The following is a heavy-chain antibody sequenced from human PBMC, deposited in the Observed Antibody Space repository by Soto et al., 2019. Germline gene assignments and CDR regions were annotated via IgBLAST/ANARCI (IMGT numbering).Heavy chain of an antibody. Sequence: QVQLQQWGAGLLKPSETLSLTCAVYGGSFSGYQWSWIRQTPGKGLEWIGGINDSGDINYNPSLKSRVTILVDSPKKQISLRQSSVTAADTAVYYCARGFKLWFGELSRRGGSYYDMDVWGKGTTVTVSS. D-gene: IGHD3-10*01. V-gene: IGHV4-34*01. CDR1: GGSFSGYQ. CDR3: ARGFKLWFGELSRRGGSYYDMDV. CDR2: INDSGDI. J-gene: IGHJ6*03.